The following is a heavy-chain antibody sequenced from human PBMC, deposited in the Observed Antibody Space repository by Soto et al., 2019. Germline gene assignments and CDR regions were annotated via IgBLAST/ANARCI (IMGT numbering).Heavy chain of an antibody. J-gene: IGHJ5*02. Sequence: QINLKESGPTLVKPTQTLTLTCSFSGFSLTTGVSVNWIRQPPGKALEWLALIYWDDDTRYSPSLRSRLSITKETSKNQAVLTVTNVGPANTASYFCAQGPGYVTGGNWFDPWGQGILVTVPS. CDR3: AQGPGYVTGGNWFDP. CDR2: IYWDDDT. CDR1: GFSLTTGVS. D-gene: IGHD5-12*01. V-gene: IGHV2-5*02.